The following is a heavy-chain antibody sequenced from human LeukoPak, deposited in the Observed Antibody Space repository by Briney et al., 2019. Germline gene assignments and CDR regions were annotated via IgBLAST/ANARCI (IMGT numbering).Heavy chain of an antibody. J-gene: IGHJ6*03. CDR2: IYYSGST. Sequence: PSETLSLTCTVSGGSISSYYWSWIRQPPGKGLEWIGYIYYSGSTNYNLSLKSRVTISVDTSKNQFSLKLSSVTAADTAVYYCARQVGYSSSQDYYMDVWGKGTTVTVSS. CDR3: ARQVGYSSSQDYYMDV. D-gene: IGHD6-6*01. CDR1: GGSISSYY. V-gene: IGHV4-59*01.